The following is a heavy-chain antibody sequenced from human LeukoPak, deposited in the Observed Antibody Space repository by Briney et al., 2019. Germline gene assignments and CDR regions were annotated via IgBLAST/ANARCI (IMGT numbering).Heavy chain of an antibody. V-gene: IGHV4-30-2*01. J-gene: IGHJ4*02. Sequence: SETLSLTCAVSGGSISSSGYSWSWIRQPPGTGLEWIGYIYHGASSYYNPSFKSRVTISVDRSKNQFSLKLSSVTAADTAVYYCARNTDTSGYRPYFDYWGQGTLVTVSS. CDR2: IYHGASS. CDR3: ARNTDTSGYRPYFDY. CDR1: GGSISSSGYS. D-gene: IGHD3-22*01.